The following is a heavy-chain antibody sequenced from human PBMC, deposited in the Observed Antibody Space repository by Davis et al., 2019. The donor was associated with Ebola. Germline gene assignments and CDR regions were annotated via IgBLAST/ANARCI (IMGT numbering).Heavy chain of an antibody. J-gene: IGHJ4*02. CDR1: GFTFSSYW. V-gene: IGHV3-7*01. D-gene: IGHD6-19*01. CDR3: AKVSVAGPFDY. CDR2: IKQDGSEK. Sequence: GESLKISCAASGFTFSSYWMSWVRQAPGKGLEWVANIKQDGSEKYYADSVKGRFTISRDNSKNTLYLQMNSLRAEDTAVYYCAKVSVAGPFDYWGQGTLVTVSS.